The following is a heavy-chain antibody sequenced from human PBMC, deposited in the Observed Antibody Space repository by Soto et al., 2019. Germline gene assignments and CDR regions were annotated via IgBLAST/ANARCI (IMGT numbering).Heavy chain of an antibody. V-gene: IGHV3-30-3*01. Sequence: QVQLVESGGGVVQPGRSLRLSCAASGFTFSSYAMHWVRQATGKGLEWVAVISYDGSNKYYADSVKGRFTISRDNSKNTLYLQMNSLRAEDTAVYYCARPATSIAVAGTFDYWGQGTLVTVSS. CDR1: GFTFSSYA. J-gene: IGHJ4*02. CDR3: ARPATSIAVAGTFDY. D-gene: IGHD6-19*01. CDR2: ISYDGSNK.